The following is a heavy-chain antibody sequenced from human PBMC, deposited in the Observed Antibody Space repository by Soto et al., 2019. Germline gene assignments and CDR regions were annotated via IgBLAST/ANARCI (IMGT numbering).Heavy chain of an antibody. J-gene: IGHJ5*02. D-gene: IGHD2-2*01. CDR3: ARVSGAYCSSTSCYVKEGENWFDP. CDR2: IYYSGST. CDR1: GGSISSYY. Sequence: PSETLSLTCTVSGGSISSYYWSWIRQPPGKGLEWIGYIYYSGSTNYNPSLKSRATISVDTSKNQFSLKLSSVTAADTAVYYCARVSGAYCSSTSCYVKEGENWFDPWGQGTLVTVSS. V-gene: IGHV4-59*01.